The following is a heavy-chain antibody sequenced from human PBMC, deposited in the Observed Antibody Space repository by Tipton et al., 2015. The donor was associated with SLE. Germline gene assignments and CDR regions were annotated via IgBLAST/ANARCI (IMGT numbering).Heavy chain of an antibody. J-gene: IGHJ2*01. CDR3: ARGAYFDL. CDR1: GGSISSYY. CDR2: IYYSGST. Sequence: LRLSCTVSGGSISSYYWSWIRQPPGKGLEWIGYIYYSGSTNYNPSLKGRVTISVDTSKNQFSLKLSSVTAADTAVYYCARGAYFDLWGRGTLVTVSS. V-gene: IGHV4-59*01.